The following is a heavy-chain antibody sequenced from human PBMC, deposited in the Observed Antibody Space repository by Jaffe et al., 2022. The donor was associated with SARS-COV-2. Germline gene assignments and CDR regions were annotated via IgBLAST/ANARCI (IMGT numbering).Heavy chain of an antibody. Sequence: QVQLVESGGGVVQPGRSLRLSCAASGFTFSSYGMHWVRQAPGKGLEWVAVIWYDGSNKYYADSVKGRFTISRDNSKNTLYLQMNSLRAEDTAVYYCARGGYPYGMDVWGQGTTVTVSS. CDR1: GFTFSSYG. V-gene: IGHV3-33*01. D-gene: IGHD5-12*01. CDR3: ARGGYPYGMDV. CDR2: IWYDGSNK. J-gene: IGHJ6*02.